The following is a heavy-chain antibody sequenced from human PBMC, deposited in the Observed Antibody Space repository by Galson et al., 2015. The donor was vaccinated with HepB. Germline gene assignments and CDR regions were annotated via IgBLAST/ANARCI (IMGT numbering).Heavy chain of an antibody. Sequence: CAISGDSVSNNSAAWNWIRQSPSRGLEWLGRTYYRSKWYNDYAESVKSRIIINPDTSKNQFSLQLNSVTPEDTAVYYCARQSTTGDRDWGQGTLVTVSS. CDR1: GDSVSNNSAA. V-gene: IGHV6-1*01. CDR3: ARQSTTGDRD. J-gene: IGHJ4*02. CDR2: TYYRSKWYN. D-gene: IGHD7-27*01.